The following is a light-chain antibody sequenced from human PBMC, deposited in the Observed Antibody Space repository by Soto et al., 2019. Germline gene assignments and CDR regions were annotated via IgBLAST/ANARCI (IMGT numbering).Light chain of an antibody. J-gene: IGLJ1*01. CDR3: CSYAGSYTLYV. CDR2: DVS. V-gene: IGLV2-11*01. Sequence: SAVTQPRSVFGSPGQSVTISCTGNSSDVGGYNYVSWYQQHPGKAPKLMIYDVSKRPSGVPDRFSGSKSGNTASLTISGLQAEDEADYYCCSYAGSYTLYVFGTGTKVTVL. CDR1: SSDVGGYNY.